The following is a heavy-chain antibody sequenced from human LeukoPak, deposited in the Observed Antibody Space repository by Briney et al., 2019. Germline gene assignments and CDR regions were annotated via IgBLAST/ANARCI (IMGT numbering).Heavy chain of an antibody. J-gene: IGHJ4*02. D-gene: IGHD6-13*01. CDR3: ARRFGSSWSYFDY. CDR1: GYSFTSYW. CDR2: IYPSDSDT. Sequence: GESLKISCKGSGYSFTSYWIGWVRQLPGKGLEWMGIIYPSDSDTRYSPSFQGQVAISADKSISTAYLQWSSLKASDTAMYYCARRFGSSWSYFDYWGQGILVSVSS. V-gene: IGHV5-51*01.